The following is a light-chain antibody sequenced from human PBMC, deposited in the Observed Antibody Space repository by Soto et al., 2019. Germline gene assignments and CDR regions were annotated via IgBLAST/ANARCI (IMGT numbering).Light chain of an antibody. CDR2: DVS. J-gene: IGLJ2*01. CDR3: SSYTSSRTRV. CDR1: SSDVGGYNY. V-gene: IGLV2-14*01. Sequence: QSALTQPASVSGSPGQSITISCTGTSSDVGGYNYVSWYQQHPGTAPKLMIYDVSNRPSGVSNRFSGSKSGTTASLTISGLQADDEADYYCSSYTSSRTRVFGGGTKLTVL.